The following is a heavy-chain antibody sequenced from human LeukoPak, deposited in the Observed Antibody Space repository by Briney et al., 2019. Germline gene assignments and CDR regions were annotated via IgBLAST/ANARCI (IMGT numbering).Heavy chain of an antibody. CDR2: IYYSGST. V-gene: IGHV4-59*01. D-gene: IGHD4/OR15-4a*01. J-gene: IGHJ2*01. Sequence: SETLSLTCTVSGGSISSYYWSWIRQPPGKGLEWTGYIYYSGSTNYNPSLKSRVTISVDTSKNQFSLKLSSVTAAGTAVYYCARVLTAYWDFDLWGRGTLVTVSS. CDR3: ARVLTAYWDFDL. CDR1: GGSISSYY.